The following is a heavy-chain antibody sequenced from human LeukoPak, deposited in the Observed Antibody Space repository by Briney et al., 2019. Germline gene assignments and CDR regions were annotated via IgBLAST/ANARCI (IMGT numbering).Heavy chain of an antibody. V-gene: IGHV3-23*01. CDR1: GFTFSSYA. D-gene: IGHD6-13*01. CDR3: AKDRSSWYYPFDY. CDR2: ISGGGHNT. J-gene: IGHJ4*02. Sequence: GGSLRPSCAASGFTFSSYALSWVRQAPGKGLEWVSVISGGGHNTYYADSVKGRFTISRDNSKNTVYLQLNSLRAEDTAIYYCAKDRSSWYYPFDYWGQGTLVTVSS.